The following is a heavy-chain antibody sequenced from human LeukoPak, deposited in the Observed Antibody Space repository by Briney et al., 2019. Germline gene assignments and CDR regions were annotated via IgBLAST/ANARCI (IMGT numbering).Heavy chain of an antibody. CDR3: ASLGSSSWYFGPFDP. CDR2: IIPILGIA. Sequence: SVKVSCKASGGTFSSYAISWVRQAPGQGLEWMGRIIPILGIANYAQKFQGRVTITADKSTSTAYMELSSLRSEDTAVYYCASLGSSSWYFGPFDPWGQGTLVTVSS. CDR1: GGTFSSYA. D-gene: IGHD6-13*01. J-gene: IGHJ5*02. V-gene: IGHV1-69*04.